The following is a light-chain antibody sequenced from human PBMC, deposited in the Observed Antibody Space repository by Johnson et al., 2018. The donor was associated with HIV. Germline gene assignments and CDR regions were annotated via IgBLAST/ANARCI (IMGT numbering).Light chain of an antibody. J-gene: IGLJ1*01. CDR1: SSNIGNNY. CDR2: EKN. V-gene: IGLV1-51*02. Sequence: QSVLTQPPSVSAAPGQKVTISCSGSSSNIGNNYVSWYQQLPGTAPTLLIYEKNKRPSGIPDRFSGSKSGTSATLGITGLQTGAEADYYCGTWDSSLSAYVFGTGTKVTVL. CDR3: GTWDSSLSAYV.